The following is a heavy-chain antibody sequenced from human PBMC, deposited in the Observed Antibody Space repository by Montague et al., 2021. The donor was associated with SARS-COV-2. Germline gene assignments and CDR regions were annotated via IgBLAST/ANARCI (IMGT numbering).Heavy chain of an antibody. CDR1: GFIFSSYG. V-gene: IGHV3-48*03. Sequence: LRLSGAASGFIFSSYGMHCVRQAPGKGLEWVSYISNSGDTKYYADSVKGRFTISRDNAKNSLYLQMSSLRAEDTAVYYCARAGEDYYYDSSGFLYWGQGILVTVSS. CDR2: ISNSGDTK. D-gene: IGHD3-22*01. CDR3: ARAGEDYYYDSSGFLY. J-gene: IGHJ4*02.